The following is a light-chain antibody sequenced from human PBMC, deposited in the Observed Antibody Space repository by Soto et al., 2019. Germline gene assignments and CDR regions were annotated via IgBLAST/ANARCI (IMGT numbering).Light chain of an antibody. CDR3: QQYSYWRPP. CDR1: QSISSN. Sequence: EIVMTHSPATLSVSPGERATLSCRASQSISSNFTWYQQNPAQAPRLLMYDASTRATGFPARFSGSGSGTEFTLTISSLQSGDFAVFYCQQYSYWRPPFRGGTRVEL. V-gene: IGKV3-15*01. CDR2: DAS. J-gene: IGKJ4*01.